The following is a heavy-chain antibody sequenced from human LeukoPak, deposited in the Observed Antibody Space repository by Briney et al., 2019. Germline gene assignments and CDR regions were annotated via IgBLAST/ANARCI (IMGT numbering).Heavy chain of an antibody. D-gene: IGHD4-23*01. CDR1: GFTFSSYG. V-gene: IGHV3-33*01. CDR3: ASSTVVTPIDY. Sequence: PGGSLRLSCAASGFTFSSYGMHWVRQAPGKGPEWVAVIWYDGSNKYYADSVKGRFTISRDNSKNTLYLQMNSLRAEDTAVYYCASSTVVTPIDYWGQGTLVTVSS. J-gene: IGHJ4*02. CDR2: IWYDGSNK.